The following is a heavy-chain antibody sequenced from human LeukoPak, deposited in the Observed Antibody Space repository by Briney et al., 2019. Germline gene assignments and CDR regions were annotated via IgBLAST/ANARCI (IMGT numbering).Heavy chain of an antibody. CDR3: ARALPRGGYSYGYFDY. CDR1: GGAISIYY. V-gene: IGHV4-59*01. D-gene: IGHD5-18*01. CDR2: IYYSGST. Sequence: SETLSLTCTVSGGAISIYYCSWIRQPPGKGLESIGHIYYSGSTNYNPSLKSRVTISVDTSRNQFSLKLTSVTAADTAVYYCARALPRGGYSYGYFDYWGQGTLVTVSS. J-gene: IGHJ4*02.